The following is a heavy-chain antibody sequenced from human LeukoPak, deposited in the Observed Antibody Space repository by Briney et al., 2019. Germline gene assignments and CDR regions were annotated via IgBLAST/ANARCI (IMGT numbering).Heavy chain of an antibody. J-gene: IGHJ4*02. V-gene: IGHV1-2*02. CDR2: INPNSGGT. CDR1: GYTFTGYY. CDR3: ARENCTNGVCYKQLDY. D-gene: IGHD2-8*01. Sequence: ASVKVSCKASGYTFTGYYMHWVRQAPGQGLEWMGWINPNSGGTSYAQKFQGRVTMTRDTSISTAYMELSRLRSDDTAVYYCARENCTNGVCYKQLDYWGQGTLVTVSS.